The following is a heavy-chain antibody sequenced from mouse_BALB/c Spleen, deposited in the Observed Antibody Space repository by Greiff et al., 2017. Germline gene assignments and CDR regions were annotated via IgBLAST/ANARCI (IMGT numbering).Heavy chain of an antibody. J-gene: IGHJ4*01. CDR1: GYSFTGYF. CDR2: INPYNGDT. CDR3: ARDGNGAMDY. Sequence: EVQLQESGPELVKPGASVKISCKASGYSFTGYFMNWVMQSHGKSLEWIGRINPYNGDTFYNQKFKGKATLTVDKSSSTAHMELRSLASEDSAVYYCARDGNGAMDYWGQGTSVTVSS. V-gene: IGHV1-20*02. D-gene: IGHD2-1*01.